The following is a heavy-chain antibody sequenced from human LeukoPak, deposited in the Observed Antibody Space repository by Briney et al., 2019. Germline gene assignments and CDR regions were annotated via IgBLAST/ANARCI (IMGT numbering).Heavy chain of an antibody. CDR1: GGSISSYY. CDR3: ARDRYYYDSSGYYQLDY. CDR2: VYSSGST. D-gene: IGHD3-22*01. J-gene: IGHJ4*02. Sequence: PSETLSLTCTVSGGSISSYYWSWIRQPAGKGLECIGRVYSSGSTNYNPSLKSRVTMSIDTSKNQLSLKLSSVTAADTAVYYCARDRYYYDSSGYYQLDYWGQGTLVTVSS. V-gene: IGHV4-4*07.